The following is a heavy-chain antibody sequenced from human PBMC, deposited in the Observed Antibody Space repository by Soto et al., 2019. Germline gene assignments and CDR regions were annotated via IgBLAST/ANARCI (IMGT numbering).Heavy chain of an antibody. D-gene: IGHD3-9*01. CDR1: GFTFSSSA. CDR3: ARGYYDILTGYPTGPNFDY. Sequence: SVKVSFKTSGFTFSSSAVHWVRQARGHRLQWIGWIDVGSGNANYAQMLQERIGISRDMSTSTAYMELSSLRPEDTAVYYCARGYYDILTGYPTGPNFDYWGQGTLVTVSS. CDR2: IDVGSGNA. J-gene: IGHJ4*02. V-gene: IGHV1-58*01.